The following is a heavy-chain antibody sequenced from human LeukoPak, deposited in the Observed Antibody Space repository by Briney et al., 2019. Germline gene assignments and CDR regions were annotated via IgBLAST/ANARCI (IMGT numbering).Heavy chain of an antibody. CDR2: IYTSGRT. J-gene: IGHJ4*02. CDR3: ARLSTVTTSFDY. D-gene: IGHD4-11*01. V-gene: IGHV4-4*07. CDR1: GGSISNYY. Sequence: KASETLSLTCTVSGGSISNYYWNWIRQPAGKGLEWIGRIYTSGRTYYNPSLKSRVSMSVDTSKNQFSLKLSSVTAADTAVYYCARLSTVTTSFDYWGQGTLVTVPS.